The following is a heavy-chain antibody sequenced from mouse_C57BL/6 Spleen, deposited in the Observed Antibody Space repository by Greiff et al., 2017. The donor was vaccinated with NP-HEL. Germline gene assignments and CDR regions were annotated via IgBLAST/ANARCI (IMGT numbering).Heavy chain of an antibody. D-gene: IGHD1-1*01. CDR2: ISSGSSTI. CDR3: AREGYYGSSDDY. V-gene: IGHV5-17*01. CDR1: GFTFSDYG. Sequence: EVKLMESGGGLVKPGGSLKLSCAASGFTFSDYGMHWVRQAPEKGLEWVAYISSGSSTIYYADTVKGRFTISRDNAKNTLFLQMTSLRSEDTAMYYCAREGYYGSSDDYWGQGTTLTVSS. J-gene: IGHJ2*01.